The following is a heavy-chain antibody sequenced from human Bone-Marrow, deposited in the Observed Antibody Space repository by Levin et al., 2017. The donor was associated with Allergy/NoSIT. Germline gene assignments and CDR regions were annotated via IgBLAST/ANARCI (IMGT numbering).Heavy chain of an antibody. Sequence: SVKVSCKASGGTFSSYAISWVRQAPGQGLEWMGGIIPIFGTANYAQKFQGRVTITADESTSTAYMELSSLRSEDTAVYYCARGAPPAYYDFWSGYYPEMAQYYFDYWGQGTLVTVSS. J-gene: IGHJ4*02. V-gene: IGHV1-69*13. CDR2: IIPIFGTA. D-gene: IGHD3-3*01. CDR1: GGTFSSYA. CDR3: ARGAPPAYYDFWSGYYPEMAQYYFDY.